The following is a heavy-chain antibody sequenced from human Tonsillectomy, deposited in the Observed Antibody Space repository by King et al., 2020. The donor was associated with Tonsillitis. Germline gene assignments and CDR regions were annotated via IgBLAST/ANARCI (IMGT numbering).Heavy chain of an antibody. CDR1: GDSLTSGGYF. J-gene: IGHJ4*02. D-gene: IGHD4-17*01. CDR2: IYHSGPT. CDR3: ARNRDYGDYVDF. V-gene: IGHV4-31*03. Sequence: QLQESGPGLVRPSQTLSLICSVSGDSLTSGGYFWSWIRQHPDKGLEWIGSIYHSGPTFPTPSLRSRLFMSVDTSKNQFSLRLTLVTAADTAVYYCARNRDYGDYVDFWGQGTLVAASS.